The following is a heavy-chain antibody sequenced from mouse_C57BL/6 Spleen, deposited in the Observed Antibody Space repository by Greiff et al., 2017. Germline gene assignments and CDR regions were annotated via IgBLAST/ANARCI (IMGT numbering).Heavy chain of an antibody. D-gene: IGHD1-1*01. Sequence: VQLQQPGAELVMPGASVKLSCKASGYTFTSYWMHWVKQRPGQGLEWIGEIDPSDSYTHYNQKFKGKSTLTVDKSSSTAYMQLSSLTAEDSAVYYCARVASVEGLGFAYWGQGTLVTVSA. CDR1: GYTFTSYW. CDR2: IDPSDSYT. J-gene: IGHJ3*01. V-gene: IGHV1-69*01. CDR3: ARVASVEGLGFAY.